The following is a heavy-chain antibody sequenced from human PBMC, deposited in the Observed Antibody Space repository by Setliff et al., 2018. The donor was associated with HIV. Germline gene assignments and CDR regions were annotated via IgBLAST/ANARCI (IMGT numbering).Heavy chain of an antibody. J-gene: IGHJ3*02. CDR2: AYSTGST. D-gene: IGHD5-12*01. CDR3: ASTGHIEIDPLQPFEI. Sequence: PSETLSLTCTLSGGSITNLDYFWSWVRLPPGKGLEWIGSAYSTGSTYQNPSLEDRITLSVDPSKNQVSLQVSSVTAADTAVYYCASTGHIEIDPLQPFEIWGQGTMVTVSS. CDR1: GGSITNLDYF. V-gene: IGHV4-30-4*01.